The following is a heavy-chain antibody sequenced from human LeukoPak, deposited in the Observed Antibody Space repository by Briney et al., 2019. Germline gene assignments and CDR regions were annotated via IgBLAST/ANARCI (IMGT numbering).Heavy chain of an antibody. Sequence: SVKVSCKASGGTFSSYAISWVRQAPGQGLEWMGGIIPIFGTANYAQKFQGRVTITTDESTSTAYMELSSLRSEDTAVYYCARATLTIFGVADAFDIWGQGTMVTVSS. V-gene: IGHV1-69*05. CDR1: GGTFSSYA. CDR2: IIPIFGTA. D-gene: IGHD3-3*01. J-gene: IGHJ3*02. CDR3: ARATLTIFGVADAFDI.